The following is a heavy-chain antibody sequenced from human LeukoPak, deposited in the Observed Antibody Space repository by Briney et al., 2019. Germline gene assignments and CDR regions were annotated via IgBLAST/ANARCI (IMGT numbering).Heavy chain of an antibody. Sequence: GSPRPSCGASGFPFNNYTKNWGRPAPGEGLEGVSYLSGSSGIIDYADSVRGRFTISRDNAKNSLYLQMNSLRAEDTAVYYCARGSTYYESSGQVPFDYWGQGTLVTVSS. D-gene: IGHD3-22*01. CDR1: GFPFNNYT. J-gene: IGHJ4*02. CDR2: LSGSSGII. CDR3: ARGSTYYESSGQVPFDY. V-gene: IGHV3-48*01.